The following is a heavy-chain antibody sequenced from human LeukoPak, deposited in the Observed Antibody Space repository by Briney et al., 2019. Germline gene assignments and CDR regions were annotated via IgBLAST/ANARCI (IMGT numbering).Heavy chain of an antibody. D-gene: IGHD6-19*01. Sequence: GGSLRLSCAASGLAFSSFAMGWVRQSPGKGLEWLSTINGGGNTTFYSDSVKGRFTISRDNSKNTLYLHMDSLRPDDTAIYYCTKELHVAVAVADYYYFYMDVWGGGTAVTVSS. CDR1: GLAFSSFA. V-gene: IGHV3-23*01. J-gene: IGHJ6*03. CDR3: TKELHVAVAVADYYYFYMDV. CDR2: INGGGNTT.